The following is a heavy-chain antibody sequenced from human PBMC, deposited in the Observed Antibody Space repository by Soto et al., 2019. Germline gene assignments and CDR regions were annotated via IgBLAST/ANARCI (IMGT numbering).Heavy chain of an antibody. CDR3: ARLGFNYADYNWFDP. J-gene: IGHJ5*02. V-gene: IGHV4-59*08. D-gene: IGHD4-17*01. CDR2: IYYSGST. Sequence: SETLSLTCTVSGGSISSYYWSWIRQPPGKGLEWIGYIYYSGSTNYNPSLKSRVTISVDTSKNQFSLKLSSVTAADTAVYYCARLGFNYADYNWFDPRGQGTSVTVSS. CDR1: GGSISSYY.